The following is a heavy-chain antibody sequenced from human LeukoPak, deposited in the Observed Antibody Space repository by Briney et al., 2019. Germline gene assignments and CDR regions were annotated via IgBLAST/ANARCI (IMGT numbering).Heavy chain of an antibody. CDR3: ARGDSTGY. V-gene: IGHV3-7*04. D-gene: IGHD3-22*01. J-gene: IGHJ4*02. CDR2: IKQDGSEK. CDR1: GFTFSTYA. Sequence: PEGSLRLSCAASGFTFSTYAMSWVRQAPGKGLEWVANIKQDGSEKNYVDSVKGRFTISRDNAKNSLYLQMNSLRAEDTAVYYCARGDSTGYWGQGTLVTVSS.